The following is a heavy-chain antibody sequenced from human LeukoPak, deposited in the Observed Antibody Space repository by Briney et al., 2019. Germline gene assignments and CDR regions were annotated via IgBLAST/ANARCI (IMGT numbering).Heavy chain of an antibody. CDR1: GCTFDNYA. CDR3: AKGLGYSYGYGMDV. CDR2: SNGSGGTT. Sequence: GGSLRLSCAASGCTFDNYAMNWVRQAPGKGLKWVSSSNGSGGTTSYADSVKGRFTISRDNSKNTLFLQMNSLRAEDTAIYYCAKGLGYSYGYGMDVWGQGTTVSVSS. D-gene: IGHD5-18*01. J-gene: IGHJ6*02. V-gene: IGHV3-23*01.